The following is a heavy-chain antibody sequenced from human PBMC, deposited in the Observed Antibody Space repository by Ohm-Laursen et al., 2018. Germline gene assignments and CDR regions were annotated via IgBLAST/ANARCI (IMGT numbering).Heavy chain of an antibody. CDR3: AKAVVKLATQVYFDN. CDR2: ISGRGDDT. J-gene: IGHJ4*02. CDR1: GFTFSSYG. D-gene: IGHD3-22*01. V-gene: IGHV3-23*01. Sequence: SLRLSCAASGFTFSSYGMSWVRQAPGEGLEWVSGISGRGDDTYYADSVKGRFTISRDNSKNTLYLQMNSLKAEDTAIYYCAKAVVKLATQVYFDNWGQGTLVTVSS.